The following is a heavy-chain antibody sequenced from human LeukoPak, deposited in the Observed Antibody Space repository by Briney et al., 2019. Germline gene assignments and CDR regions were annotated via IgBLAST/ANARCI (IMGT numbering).Heavy chain of an antibody. CDR3: ARRRDGHINPFDY. Sequence: SETLSLTCAVYGGPFSGYYWTWIRQPPGKGLEWIGEINPSGDTKYNPSLKSRVTISVDTSKNQSSLKLRSVTAADTAVYYCARRRDGHINPFDYWGQGTLVTVSS. V-gene: IGHV4-34*01. CDR1: GGPFSGYY. D-gene: IGHD5-24*01. J-gene: IGHJ4*02. CDR2: INPSGDT.